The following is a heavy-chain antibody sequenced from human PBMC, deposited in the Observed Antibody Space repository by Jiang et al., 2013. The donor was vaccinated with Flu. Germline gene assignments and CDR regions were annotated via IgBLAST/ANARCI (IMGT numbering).Heavy chain of an antibody. Sequence: LLKPSETLSLTCTVSGGSVSSASYYWSWIRQPPGKGLEWIAYIYYSGSTNYNPSLKSRVTISIDMSKNQFSLKLSSVTAADTAVYYCARVDSSGYYLYNWFDPWGQGTLVTVSS. CDR3: ARVDSSGYYLYNWFDP. D-gene: IGHD3-22*01. CDR2: IYYSGST. CDR1: GGSVSSASYY. V-gene: IGHV4-61*01. J-gene: IGHJ5*02.